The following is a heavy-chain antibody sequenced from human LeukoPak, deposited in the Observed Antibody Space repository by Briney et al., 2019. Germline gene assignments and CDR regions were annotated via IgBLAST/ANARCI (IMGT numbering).Heavy chain of an antibody. CDR1: GYIFTSYW. CDR2: IYPGDSDT. CDR3: ARYSGSYLITYYYYYYMDV. Sequence: NLGASLQISCQGSGYIFTSYWIGWVRQLPGKGLEWMGIIYPGDSDTRYSPSFQGQVTISADKSISTAYLQWSSLKASDTAMYYCARYSGSYLITYYYYYYMDVWGKGTTVTVSS. J-gene: IGHJ6*03. D-gene: IGHD1-26*01. V-gene: IGHV5-51*01.